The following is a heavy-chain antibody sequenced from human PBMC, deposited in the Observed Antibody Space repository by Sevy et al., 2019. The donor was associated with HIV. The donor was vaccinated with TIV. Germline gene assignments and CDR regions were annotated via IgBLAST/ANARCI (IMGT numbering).Heavy chain of an antibody. D-gene: IGHD3-3*01. V-gene: IGHV3-23*01. CDR3: AKARPYDFWSGIYYYYYGMDV. J-gene: IGHJ6*02. Sequence: GGSLRLSCAASGFTFSSYAMSWVRQAPGKGLEWVSAISGSGGSTYYADSVKGRFTISRDNSKNTLYLQMNSLRAEDTAVYYCAKARPYDFWSGIYYYYYGMDVWDQGTTVTVSS. CDR2: ISGSGGST. CDR1: GFTFSSYA.